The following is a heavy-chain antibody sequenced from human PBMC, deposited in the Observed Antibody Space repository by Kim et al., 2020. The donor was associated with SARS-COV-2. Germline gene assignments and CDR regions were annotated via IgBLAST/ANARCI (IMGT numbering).Heavy chain of an antibody. Sequence: SVKGRFTITRDNAKNSLYLQMNSLRAEDTAVYYCARVSLTGYSSSWYVPYWGQGTLVTVSS. D-gene: IGHD6-13*01. V-gene: IGHV3-11*01. J-gene: IGHJ4*02. CDR3: ARVSLTGYSSSWYVPY.